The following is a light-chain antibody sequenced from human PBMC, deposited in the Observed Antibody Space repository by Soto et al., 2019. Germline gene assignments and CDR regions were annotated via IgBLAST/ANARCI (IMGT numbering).Light chain of an antibody. CDR2: EVT. CDR1: SSDIGAYNH. Sequence: QSALTQPASVSGSPGQSITISCTGTSSDIGAYNHVSWYQQHPGKAPKLMIYEVTNRPSGVSIRFSGSKSGSAASLTISGLQAEDEADYYCSSYSSISQWVFVGGTKVTVL. J-gene: IGLJ3*02. V-gene: IGLV2-14*01. CDR3: SSYSSISQWV.